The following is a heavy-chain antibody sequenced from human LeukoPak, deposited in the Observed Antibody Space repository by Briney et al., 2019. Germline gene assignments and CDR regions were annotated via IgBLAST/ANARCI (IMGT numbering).Heavy chain of an antibody. Sequence: EASVKVSCTTSGYTFTNYDISWVRQAPGQGLEWMGGIIPIFGTANYAQKFQGRVTITADESTSTAYMELSSLRSEDTAVYYCARGVMAAAAFDYWGQGTLVTVSS. D-gene: IGHD6-13*01. V-gene: IGHV1-69*13. CDR3: ARGVMAAAAFDY. CDR2: IIPIFGTA. CDR1: GYTFTNYD. J-gene: IGHJ4*02.